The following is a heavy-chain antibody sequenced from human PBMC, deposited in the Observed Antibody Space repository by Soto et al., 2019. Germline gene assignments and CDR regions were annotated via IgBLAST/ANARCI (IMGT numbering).Heavy chain of an antibody. V-gene: IGHV4-34*01. D-gene: IGHD6-13*01. Sequence: SETLSLTCAVYGGSFSGYYWSWIRQPPGKGLEWIGEINHSGSTNYNPSLKSRVTISVDTSKNQFSLKLSSVTAADTAVYYCARRGIAAAGNYYGMDVWGQGTTVTVYS. CDR1: GGSFSGYY. CDR3: ARRGIAAAGNYYGMDV. J-gene: IGHJ6*01. CDR2: INHSGST.